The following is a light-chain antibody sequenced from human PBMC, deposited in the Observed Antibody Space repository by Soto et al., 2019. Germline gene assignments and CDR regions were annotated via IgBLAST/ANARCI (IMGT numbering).Light chain of an antibody. CDR3: QKYDIAPRT. J-gene: IGKJ4*01. CDR1: QDINNY. V-gene: IGKV1-27*01. Sequence: DIQMTQCPSSMSASVGDRVTITCRASQDINNYLAWYQQRPGKVPKLLIYAASTLQSGGPSRFSGRRSGTDFTLTISSLQPEDVATYYCQKYDIAPRTFGGGTKVEIK. CDR2: AAS.